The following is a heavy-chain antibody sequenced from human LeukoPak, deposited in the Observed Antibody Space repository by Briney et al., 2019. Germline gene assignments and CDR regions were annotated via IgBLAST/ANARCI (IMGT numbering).Heavy chain of an antibody. Sequence: GGSLRLSCAASGLSLNSYAIHWVRQAPGKGLEWVTAISYDGSNKHYADSVRGRFTISRDNSKNTLYLQMNSLRAEDTAVYYCARDSITMVRGVIVYYFDYWGQGTLVTVSS. J-gene: IGHJ4*02. V-gene: IGHV3-30*03. D-gene: IGHD3-10*01. CDR2: ISYDGSNK. CDR3: ARDSITMVRGVIVYYFDY. CDR1: GLSLNSYA.